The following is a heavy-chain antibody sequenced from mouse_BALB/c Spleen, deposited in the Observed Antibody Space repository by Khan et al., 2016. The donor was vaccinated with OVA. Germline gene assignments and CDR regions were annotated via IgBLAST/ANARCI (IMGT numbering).Heavy chain of an antibody. Sequence: QVQLKQSGAELARPGASVKMSCKASGYTFTSYTIHWIKLRPGQGLEWIGYINPSNGYTNYNQKFKDKATLTADKSSTTAYMQLSSLTSDDSAVDNCVRDGDYYRNDGWFAYWGLGTLVTVSA. D-gene: IGHD2-14*01. J-gene: IGHJ3*01. CDR3: VRDGDYYRNDGWFAY. CDR2: INPSNGYT. V-gene: IGHV1-4*01. CDR1: GYTFTSYT.